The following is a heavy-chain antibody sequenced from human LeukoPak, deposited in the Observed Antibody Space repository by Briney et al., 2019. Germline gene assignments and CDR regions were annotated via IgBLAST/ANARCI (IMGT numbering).Heavy chain of an antibody. V-gene: IGHV4-59*12. J-gene: IGHJ6*02. Sequence: SETLSLTRTVSGGSISSYYWSWIRQPPGKGLEWIGYIYYSGSTNYNPSLKSRVTISVDTSKNQFSLKLSSVTAADTAVYYCARGRLMVVTADNYYGMDVWGQGTTVTVSS. CDR1: GGSISSYY. D-gene: IGHD2-21*02. CDR3: ARGRLMVVTADNYYGMDV. CDR2: IYYSGST.